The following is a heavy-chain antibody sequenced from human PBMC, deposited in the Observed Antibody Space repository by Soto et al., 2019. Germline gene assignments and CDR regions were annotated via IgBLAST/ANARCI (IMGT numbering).Heavy chain of an antibody. V-gene: IGHV1-69*01. J-gene: IGHJ6*02. CDR3: ARDVPLNYYDGTFSYEAMDV. CDR2: ISPFFKAT. CDR1: GGTFSSHA. Sequence: QVQLVQSGAEVKKPGSSVKVSCKASGGTFSSHAISWVREAPGQGLEWMGGISPFFKATNYAKKFKGRVTITGDATASTANIELYRLRSEDTAVYYCARDVPLNYYDGTFSYEAMDVWGQGTTVTVSS. D-gene: IGHD3-3*01.